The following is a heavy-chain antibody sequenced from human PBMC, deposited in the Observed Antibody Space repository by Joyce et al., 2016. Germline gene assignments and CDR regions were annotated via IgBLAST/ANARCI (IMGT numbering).Heavy chain of an antibody. D-gene: IGHD3-16*01. CDR3: ASLNYDWFDP. CDR1: SASISSYY. CDR2: IYYSGST. J-gene: IGHJ5*02. Sequence: QVQLQESGPGLVKPSETLSHTCTVSSASISSYYWSWIRQPPGKGLEWIGDIYYSGSTNDNPSLKSRVTISLDTSKSQFSLKLSSVTAADTAIYYCASLNYDWFDPWGQGTLVTVSS. V-gene: IGHV4-59*01.